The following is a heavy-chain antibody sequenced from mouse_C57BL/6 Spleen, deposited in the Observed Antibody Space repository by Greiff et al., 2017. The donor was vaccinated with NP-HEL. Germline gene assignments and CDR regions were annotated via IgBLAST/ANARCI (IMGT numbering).Heavy chain of an antibody. J-gene: IGHJ2*01. D-gene: IGHD2-2*01. CDR1: GYTFTSYW. CDR3: ARGGLRRGDYFDY. Sequence: VKLQQPGTELVKPGASVKLSCKASGYTFTSYWMHWVKQRPGQGLEWIGNINPSNGGTNYNEKFKSKATLTVDKSSSTAYMQLSSLTSEDSAVYYCARGGLRRGDYFDYWGQGTTLTVSS. V-gene: IGHV1-53*01. CDR2: INPSNGGT.